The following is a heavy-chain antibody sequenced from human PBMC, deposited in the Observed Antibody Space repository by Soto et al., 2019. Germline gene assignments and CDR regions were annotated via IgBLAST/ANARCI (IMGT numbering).Heavy chain of an antibody. J-gene: IGHJ3*02. D-gene: IGHD2-8*01. CDR2: ISYDGSNK. CDR3: ARDQYCTNGVCYDTGSGAFDI. V-gene: IGHV3-30-3*01. CDR1: GFTFSSYA. Sequence: GGSLRLSCAASGFTFSSYAMHWVRQAPGKGLEWVAVISYDGSNKYYADSVKGRFTISRDNSKNTLYLQMNSLRAEDTAVYYCARDQYCTNGVCYDTGSGAFDIWGQGTMVTVSS.